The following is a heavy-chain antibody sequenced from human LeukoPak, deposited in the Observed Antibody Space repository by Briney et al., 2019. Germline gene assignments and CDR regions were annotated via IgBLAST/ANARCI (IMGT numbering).Heavy chain of an antibody. CDR3: ARDAGATTDYHYGMDV. J-gene: IGHJ6*02. CDR1: GFTFSSYE. D-gene: IGHD1-26*01. V-gene: IGHV3-48*03. CDR2: ISSSGSTI. Sequence: PGGSLRLSCAASGFTFSSYEMNWVRQAPGKGLEWVSYISSSGSTIYYADSVKGRFTISRDNAKNSQYLQMNSLRAEDTAVYYCARDAGATTDYHYGMDVWGQGTTVTVSS.